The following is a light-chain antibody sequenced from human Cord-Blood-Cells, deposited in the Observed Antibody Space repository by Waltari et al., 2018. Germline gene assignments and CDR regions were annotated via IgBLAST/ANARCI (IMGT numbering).Light chain of an antibody. CDR1: NIGSKS. CDR3: QVWDSSSDHWV. V-gene: IGLV3-21*04. Sequence: SYVLTQPPSASGAPGKTARITCGGNNIGSKSRHWYQQKPGKAPVLVIYYDSDRPSGIPERFPGSNSGNTATLTISRVEAGDEADYYCQVWDSSSDHWVFGGGTKLTVL. J-gene: IGLJ3*02. CDR2: YDS.